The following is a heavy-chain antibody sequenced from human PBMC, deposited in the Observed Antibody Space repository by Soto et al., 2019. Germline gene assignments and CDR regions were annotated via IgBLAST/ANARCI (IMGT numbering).Heavy chain of an antibody. CDR3: AREVTYGGGSFSLGL. V-gene: IGHV1-2*06. Sequence: ASVKVSCKTSGYFFTSDYIHWVRRAPGRGLEWMGRINPNNGDTNSPQKFQGRVTMTSDTSISTAYMEMSGLRSDDTALYYCAREVTYGGGSFSLGLWGQGTLVTVSS. J-gene: IGHJ4*02. CDR1: GYFFTSDY. CDR2: INPNNGDT. D-gene: IGHD3-10*01.